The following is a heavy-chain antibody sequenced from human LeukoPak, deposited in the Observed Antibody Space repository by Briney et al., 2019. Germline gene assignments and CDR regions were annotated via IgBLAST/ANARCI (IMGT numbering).Heavy chain of an antibody. Sequence: GGSLRLSCAAAGFTFSSYDMSWVRQAPGKGLEWVSAISGSGGSTYYADSVKGRFTISRDNSKNTLYLQMNSLRAEDTAVYYCAKVIWFGKSDFDYWGQGTLVTVSS. J-gene: IGHJ4*02. CDR1: GFTFSSYD. CDR3: AKVIWFGKSDFDY. CDR2: ISGSGGST. D-gene: IGHD3-10*01. V-gene: IGHV3-23*01.